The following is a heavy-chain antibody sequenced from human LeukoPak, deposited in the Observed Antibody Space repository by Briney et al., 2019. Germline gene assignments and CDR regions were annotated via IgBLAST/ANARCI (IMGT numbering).Heavy chain of an antibody. CDR3: ARGRSGNSGSYPDY. D-gene: IGHD1-26*01. CDR2: INHSGST. CDR1: GGSFSGYY. Sequence: PSETLSLTCAVYGGSFSGYYWSWIRQPPGKGLEWIGEINHSGSTNYNPSLKSRVTISVDTSKNQFSLKLSSVTAADTAVYYCARGRSGNSGSYPDYWGQGTLVTVSS. J-gene: IGHJ4*02. V-gene: IGHV4-34*01.